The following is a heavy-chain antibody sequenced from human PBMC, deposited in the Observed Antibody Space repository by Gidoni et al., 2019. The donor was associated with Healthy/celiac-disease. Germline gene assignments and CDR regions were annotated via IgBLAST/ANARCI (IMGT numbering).Heavy chain of an antibody. J-gene: IGHJ3*02. D-gene: IGHD6-6*01. CDR2: ISGSGGST. CDR1: GFTFSRYA. CDR3: AKDLAYIAARPGAFDI. Sequence: EVQLLESGGGLVQPGGSLRLSCAASGFTFSRYARSWVRQAPGKGLGWVSAISGSGGSTYYADSVKGRFTISRDNSKNTLYLQMNSLRAEDTAVYYCAKDLAYIAARPGAFDIWGQGTMVTVSS. V-gene: IGHV3-23*01.